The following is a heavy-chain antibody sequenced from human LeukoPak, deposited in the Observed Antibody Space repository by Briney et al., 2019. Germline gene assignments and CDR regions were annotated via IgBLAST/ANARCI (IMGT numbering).Heavy chain of an antibody. Sequence: GASVKVSCKASGGTFSSYAISWVRQAPGQGLEWMGGIIPIFGTANYAQKFQGRVTITTDESTSTAYMELSSLRSEDTAVYYCARDSEYNWTGRSRYYMDVWGKGTTVTVSS. CDR2: IIPIFGTA. CDR3: ARDSEYNWTGRSRYYMDV. V-gene: IGHV1-69*05. CDR1: GGTFSSYA. D-gene: IGHD1-1*01. J-gene: IGHJ6*03.